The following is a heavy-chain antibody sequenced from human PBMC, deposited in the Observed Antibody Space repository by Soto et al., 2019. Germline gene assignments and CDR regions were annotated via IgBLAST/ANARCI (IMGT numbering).Heavy chain of an antibody. CDR2: IYHSGST. CDR1: GGSISSSNW. CDR3: ARTLTGERYYYYYGMDV. D-gene: IGHD7-27*01. V-gene: IGHV4-4*02. Sequence: QVQLQESGPGLVKPSGTLSLTCAVSGGSISSSNWWSWVRQPPGKGLEWIGEIYHSGSTNYYPSLKSRVTISVDKSKNQFSLKLSSVTAADTAVYYCARTLTGERYYYYYGMDVWGQGTTVTVSS. J-gene: IGHJ6*02.